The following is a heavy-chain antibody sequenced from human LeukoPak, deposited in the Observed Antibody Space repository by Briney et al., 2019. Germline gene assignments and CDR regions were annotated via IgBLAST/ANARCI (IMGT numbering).Heavy chain of an antibody. Sequence: SETLSLTCAVYGGSFSGYYWSWIRQPPGKGLEWIGYIYYSGSTNYNPSLKSRVTISVDTSKNQFSLKLSSVTAADTAVYYCARAGSSWNLNNWFDPWGQGTLVTVSS. V-gene: IGHV4-59*01. D-gene: IGHD6-13*01. J-gene: IGHJ5*02. CDR1: GGSFSGYY. CDR2: IYYSGST. CDR3: ARAGSSWNLNNWFDP.